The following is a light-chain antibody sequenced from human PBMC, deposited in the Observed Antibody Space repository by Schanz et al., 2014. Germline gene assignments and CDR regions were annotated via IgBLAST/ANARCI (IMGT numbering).Light chain of an antibody. CDR2: NTN. CDR3: VLYMGSCSGV. CDR1: SASVSTAYY. V-gene: IGLV8-61*01. J-gene: IGLJ3*02. Sequence: QTVVTQEPSFSVSPGGTVTLTCGLSSASVSTAYYPSWYQQTPGQAPRTLIYNTNTRSSGVPDRFSGSILGNKAALTITGAQADDEADYYCVLYMGSCSGVFGGGTKLTVL.